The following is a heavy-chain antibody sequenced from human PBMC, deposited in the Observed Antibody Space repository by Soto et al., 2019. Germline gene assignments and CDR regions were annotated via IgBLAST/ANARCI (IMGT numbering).Heavy chain of an antibody. D-gene: IGHD6-6*01. CDR3: ARESRPPGYYYYYYMDV. J-gene: IGHJ6*03. CDR1: GFTFSSYA. V-gene: IGHV3-64*01. CDR2: ISSNGGST. Sequence: EVQLVESGGGLVQPGGSLRLSCAASGFTFSSYAMHWVRQAPGKGLEYVSAISSNGGSTYYANSVKGRFTISRDNSKNTLYLQMGSLRAEDMAVYYCARESRPPGYYYYYYMDVWGKGTTVTVSS.